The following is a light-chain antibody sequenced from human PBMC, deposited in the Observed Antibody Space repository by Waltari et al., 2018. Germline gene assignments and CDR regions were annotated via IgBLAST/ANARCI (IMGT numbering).Light chain of an antibody. V-gene: IGKV3-20*01. CDR2: DTS. CDR3: QKYVSLPAP. Sequence: VLTQSPGTLSLSPGERATLSCRASQSVGKYLAWYQQKPGQAPRLLIYDTSTRATGIPDRFSGSWSGTDFSLTISRLEPEDFAVYYCQKYVSLPAPFGQGTKVQAK. CDR1: QSVGKY. J-gene: IGKJ1*01.